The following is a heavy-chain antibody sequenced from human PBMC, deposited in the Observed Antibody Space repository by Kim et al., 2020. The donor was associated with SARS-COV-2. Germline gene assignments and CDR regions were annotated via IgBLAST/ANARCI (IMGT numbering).Heavy chain of an antibody. D-gene: IGHD6-13*01. CDR2: ISGDGGST. CDR3: AKDIGYSSSWYATANYHYYGMDV. Sequence: GGSLRLSCAASGFTFDDYAMHWVRQAPGKGLEWVSLISGDGGSTYYADSVKGRFTISRDNSKNSLYLQMNSLRTEDTALYYCAKDIGYSSSWYATANYHYYGMDVWGQGTTVTVSS. J-gene: IGHJ6*02. V-gene: IGHV3-43*02. CDR1: GFTFDDYA.